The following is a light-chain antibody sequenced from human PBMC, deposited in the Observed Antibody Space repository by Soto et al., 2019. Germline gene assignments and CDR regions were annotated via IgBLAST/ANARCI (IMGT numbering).Light chain of an antibody. CDR3: SSYAGTNNVYV. V-gene: IGLV2-8*01. CDR2: EVS. Sequence: QSVLTQPPSASGSPGQSVTISCTGTSSDVGGYNYVSWYQHHPGKAPRLMIYEVSKRPSGVPDRFSGSKSANTASLTVSGLQAEDEADYYCSSYAGTNNVYVFGTGTKLTVL. CDR1: SSDVGGYNY. J-gene: IGLJ1*01.